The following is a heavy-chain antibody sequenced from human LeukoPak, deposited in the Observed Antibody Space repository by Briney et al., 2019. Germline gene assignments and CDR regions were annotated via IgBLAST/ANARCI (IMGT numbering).Heavy chain of an antibody. CDR3: ARKSATDYYETDY. V-gene: IGHV4-4*02. D-gene: IGHD3-9*01. CDR1: GDSINNNIW. CDR2: IHHGGST. Sequence: SETLSLTCAVSGDSINNNIWSTWVRQPPGKGLEWIGEIHHGGSTNYKPSLKSRVTISVDKSKNQFSLKLTSVTAADTAIYYCARKSATDYYETDYWGQGALVTVSS. J-gene: IGHJ4*02.